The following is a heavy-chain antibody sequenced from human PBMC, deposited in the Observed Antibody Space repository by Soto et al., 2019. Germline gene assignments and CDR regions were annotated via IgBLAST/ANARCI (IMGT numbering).Heavy chain of an antibody. Sequence: QVQLQESGPGLVKPSQTLSLTCTVSGGSISSGDYYWGWIRQPPGKGLEWIGYIYYSGSTYYNPSLKSRVTRSVDTSKNQFSLKLSSVTAADTAVYYCARGEWRAYYFDYWGQGTLVTVSS. J-gene: IGHJ4*02. D-gene: IGHD3-3*01. V-gene: IGHV4-30-4*01. CDR3: ARGEWRAYYFDY. CDR1: GGSISSGDYY. CDR2: IYYSGST.